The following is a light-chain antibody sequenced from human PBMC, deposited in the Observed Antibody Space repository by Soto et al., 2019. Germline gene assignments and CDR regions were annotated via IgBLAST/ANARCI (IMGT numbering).Light chain of an antibody. CDR3: QQFNNYPLT. CDR1: QGIGSA. CDR2: DAS. Sequence: AIQLTQSPSSLSASVGDRVTITCRASQGIGSALARYQQKPGKAPKLLIYDASSLESGVPSRFSGSGSGTDFTLTISSLQPEDFATYYCQQFNNYPLTFGGGTKVDIK. V-gene: IGKV1D-13*01. J-gene: IGKJ4*01.